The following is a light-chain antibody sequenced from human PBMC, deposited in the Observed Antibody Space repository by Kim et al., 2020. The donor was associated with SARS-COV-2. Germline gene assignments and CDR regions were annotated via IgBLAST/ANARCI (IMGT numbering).Light chain of an antibody. Sequence: SLTPGQGATRCCRPRQCVCDFLAWYQQRPGQAPRLLIYDASKRATGIPPRFSGSGSGTAFTLTVSTLEPEDFALYYCQRSSWPITFGQGTRLEIK. V-gene: IGKV3-11*01. CDR2: DAS. J-gene: IGKJ5*01. CDR1: QCVCDF. CDR3: QRSSWPIT.